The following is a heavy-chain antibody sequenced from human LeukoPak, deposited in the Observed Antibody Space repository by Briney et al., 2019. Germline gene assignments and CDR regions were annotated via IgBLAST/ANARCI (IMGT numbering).Heavy chain of an antibody. Sequence: NPGGSLRLSCAASGFTFSSYAMSWVRQAPGKGLEWVSSISSSSSYIYYADSVKGRFTISRDNAKNSLDLQMNSLRAEDTAVYYCASRVQIVGAPFDYWGQGTLVTVSS. CDR2: ISSSSSYI. V-gene: IGHV3-21*01. CDR3: ASRVQIVGAPFDY. CDR1: GFTFSSYA. J-gene: IGHJ4*02. D-gene: IGHD1-26*01.